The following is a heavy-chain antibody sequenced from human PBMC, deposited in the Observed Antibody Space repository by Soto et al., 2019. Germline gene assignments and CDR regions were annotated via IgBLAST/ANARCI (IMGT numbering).Heavy chain of an antibody. CDR2: IYHIGST. V-gene: IGHV4-30-2*01. CDR3: AAGGGLPRYY. Sequence: QLQLQESGSGLVKPSQTLSLTCAVSGGSISSGGYSWSWIRQPPGKCLEWIGYIYHIGSTYYNPSLKSRVTISVARSKNQLSLKLSSVTAADTAVYYCAAGGGLPRYYWGQGTLVTVSS. CDR1: GGSISSGGYS. D-gene: IGHD5-12*01. J-gene: IGHJ4*02.